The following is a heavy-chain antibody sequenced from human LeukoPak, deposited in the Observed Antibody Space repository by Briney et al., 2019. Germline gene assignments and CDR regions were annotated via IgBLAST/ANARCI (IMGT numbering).Heavy chain of an antibody. CDR2: IYYSGST. Sequence: ASETLSLTCTVSGGSISSSSYYWGWIRQPPGKGLEWIGSIYYSGSTNYNPSLKSRVTISVDTSKNHFSLKLSSVTAADTAVYYCARGDGDYGWFDPWGQGTLVTVSS. V-gene: IGHV4-39*07. CDR1: GGSISSSSYY. CDR3: ARGDGDYGWFDP. J-gene: IGHJ5*02. D-gene: IGHD4-17*01.